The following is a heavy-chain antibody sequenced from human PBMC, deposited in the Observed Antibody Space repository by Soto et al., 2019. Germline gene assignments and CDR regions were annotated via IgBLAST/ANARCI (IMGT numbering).Heavy chain of an antibody. J-gene: IGHJ6*02. Sequence: GGSLRLSCAASGFTFSSYAMSWVRQAPGKGLEWVSAISGSGGSTYYADSVKGRFTISRDNSKNTLYLQMNSLRAEDRAVYYCAKVSPPSGSSASVRHYYYYYGMDVWGQGTTVTVSS. CDR2: ISGSGGST. CDR3: AKVSPPSGSSASVRHYYYYYGMDV. CDR1: GFTFSSYA. D-gene: IGHD6-25*01. V-gene: IGHV3-23*01.